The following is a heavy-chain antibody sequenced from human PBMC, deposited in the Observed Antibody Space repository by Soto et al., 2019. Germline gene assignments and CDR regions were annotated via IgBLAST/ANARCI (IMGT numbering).Heavy chain of an antibody. D-gene: IGHD3-3*01. CDR1: SVSNAW. Sequence: SVSNAWMNWVRQAPGKGLEWVGRIKSKTDGGTTDYAAPVKGRFTISRDDSKNTLYLQMNSLKTEDTAVYYCTTEGEFWQSGYWGQGTLVTVSS. CDR3: TTEGEFWQSGY. J-gene: IGHJ4*02. V-gene: IGHV3-15*07. CDR2: IKSKTDGGTT.